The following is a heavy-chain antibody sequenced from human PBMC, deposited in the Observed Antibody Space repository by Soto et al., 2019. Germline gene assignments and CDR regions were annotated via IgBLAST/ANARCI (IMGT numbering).Heavy chain of an antibody. D-gene: IGHD3-10*01. CDR3: TRRLRGSPSSFDY. J-gene: IGHJ4*02. CDR1: GYTFINYY. Sequence: QVQLVQSGAEVKKPGASVNISCKTAGYTFINYYIHWVRPAPGQGLEWVGTINPSGGRTTYAEKLQGRLTVTRDTSTSTVYMDLSSLTSEDMAMYYCTRRLRGSPSSFDYWGQGTLVTVSS. V-gene: IGHV1-46*04. CDR2: INPSGGRT.